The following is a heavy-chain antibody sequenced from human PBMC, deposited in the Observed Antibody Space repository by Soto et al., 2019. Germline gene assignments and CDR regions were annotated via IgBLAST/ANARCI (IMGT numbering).Heavy chain of an antibody. J-gene: IGHJ4*02. CDR2: ISYDGSNK. CDR3: AREVLVVVFVWFDY. D-gene: IGHD3-22*01. Sequence: GGSLRLSCAASGFTFSSYAMHWVLQAPGKGLEWVAVISYDGSNKYYADSVKGRFTISRDNSKNMLYLQMNSLRAEDTAVYYCAREVLVVVFVWFDYWGQGTLVTVSS. CDR1: GFTFSSYA. V-gene: IGHV3-30-3*01.